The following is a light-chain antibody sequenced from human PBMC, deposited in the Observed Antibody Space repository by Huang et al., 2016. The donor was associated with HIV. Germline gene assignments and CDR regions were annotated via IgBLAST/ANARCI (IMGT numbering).Light chain of an antibody. CDR2: DVS. CDR3: QQRSDWLS. CDR1: QSICDN. Sequence: IVLTQSPATLSFFPGQRVTLSCRASQSICDNLAWYQHKPGQSPKHRIYDVSHRSTGIPVRFSGGGSGTDFTLTISSLEPEDFAVYYCQQRSDWLSFGGGTRV. V-gene: IGKV3-11*01. J-gene: IGKJ4*01.